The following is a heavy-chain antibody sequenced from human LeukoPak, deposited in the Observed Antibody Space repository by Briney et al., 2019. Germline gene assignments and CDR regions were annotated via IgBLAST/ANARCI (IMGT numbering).Heavy chain of an antibody. D-gene: IGHD5-12*01. Sequence: ASVKVSCKASGYTFTTYAMNWVRQAPGQGLEWVGWINPNSGGTNYAQKFQGRVTMTRDTSISTAYMELSRLRSDDTAVYYCASGYSGYPFDYWGQGTLVTVSS. CDR1: GYTFTTYA. V-gene: IGHV1-2*02. J-gene: IGHJ4*02. CDR2: INPNSGGT. CDR3: ASGYSGYPFDY.